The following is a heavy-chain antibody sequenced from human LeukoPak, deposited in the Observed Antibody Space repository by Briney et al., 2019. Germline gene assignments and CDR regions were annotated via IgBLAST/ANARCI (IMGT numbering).Heavy chain of an antibody. CDR3: ARVSPLYAGGEDAFDF. Sequence: GGSLRLSCAASGFTFSTYWMSWVRQAPGKGLEWVANIKQDGSEKYYVDSVKGRFTISRDNAKNSLYLQMNSLRAEDTAVYYCARVSPLYAGGEDAFDFWGQGTLVTVSS. D-gene: IGHD2-8*02. CDR1: GFTFSTYW. V-gene: IGHV3-7*01. CDR2: IKQDGSEK. J-gene: IGHJ3*01.